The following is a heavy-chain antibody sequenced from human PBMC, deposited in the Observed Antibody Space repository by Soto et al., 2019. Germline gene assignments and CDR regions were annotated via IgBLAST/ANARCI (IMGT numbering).Heavy chain of an antibody. CDR1: GFTFSNYG. D-gene: IGHD3-16*02. CDR3: ARDLSGPLDY. CDR2: IWYDGNHK. J-gene: IGHJ4*02. Sequence: QVQLVESGGGVVQPGRSLRLSCTASGFTFSNYGMHWVRQAPGKGLEWVALIWYDGNHKYYADSVKGRFTISRDTSRNTLYLQMNRLRAEDTALSYCARDLSGPLDYWGQGNLVTVSS. V-gene: IGHV3-33*01.